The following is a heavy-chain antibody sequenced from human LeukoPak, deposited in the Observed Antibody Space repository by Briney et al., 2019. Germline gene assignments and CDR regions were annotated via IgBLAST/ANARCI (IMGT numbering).Heavy chain of an antibody. CDR1: RFTFSSYA. CDR3: ARDRDTAMVHAAFDI. J-gene: IGHJ3*02. Sequence: SGGSLRLSCAASRFTFSSYAIHWVRQAPGKGLEWVAVISYDGSNKYYADSVKGRFTISRDNSKNTLYLQMNSLRAEDTAVYYCARDRDTAMVHAAFDIWGQGTMVTVSS. CDR2: ISYDGSNK. D-gene: IGHD5-18*01. V-gene: IGHV3-30*04.